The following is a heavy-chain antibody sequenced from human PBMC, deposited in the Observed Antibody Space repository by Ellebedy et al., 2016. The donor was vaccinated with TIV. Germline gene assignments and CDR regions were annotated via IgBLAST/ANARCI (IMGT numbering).Heavy chain of an antibody. V-gene: IGHV3-74*01. J-gene: IGHJ3*02. Sequence: GESLKISCVASGFSLRNHWMHWVRQDPGQGLVWVSRINGDGSTTGYADSVKGRFTISRDNAKNTLYLQMNSLRAEDTAVYYCARWDFDSFNAFDIWGQGTTVTVSS. CDR3: ARWDFDSFNAFDI. D-gene: IGHD3-9*01. CDR2: INGDGSTT. CDR1: GFSLRNHW.